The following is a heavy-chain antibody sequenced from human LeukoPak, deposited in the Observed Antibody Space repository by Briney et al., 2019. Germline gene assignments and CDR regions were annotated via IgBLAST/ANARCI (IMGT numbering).Heavy chain of an antibody. CDR2: IKEDGSEK. Sequence: PGRSLRLSCAASGFTFSSYGMHWVRQAPGKGLEWVANIKEDGSEKYYVDSVKGRFTIFRDNAKKSLYLQMNSLRAEDAALYYCARGGDGSGFDYWGQGSLITVSS. V-gene: IGHV3-7*01. CDR3: ARGGDGSGFDY. CDR1: GFTFSSYG. D-gene: IGHD3-22*01. J-gene: IGHJ4*02.